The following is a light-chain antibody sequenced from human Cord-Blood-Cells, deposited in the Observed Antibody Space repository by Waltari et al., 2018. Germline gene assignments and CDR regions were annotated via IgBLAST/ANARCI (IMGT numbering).Light chain of an antibody. J-gene: IGKJ2*01. CDR1: QRVSSN. Sequence: EIVMTQSPATLSVSPGERATLACRASQRVSSNLAWYQQKPGQAPRLPIYGASTRATGIPARFRGRGSGTEFTLTISSLQSEDFAVDYCQQYNNWPYTFGQGTKLEIK. V-gene: IGKV3-15*01. CDR3: QQYNNWPYT. CDR2: GAS.